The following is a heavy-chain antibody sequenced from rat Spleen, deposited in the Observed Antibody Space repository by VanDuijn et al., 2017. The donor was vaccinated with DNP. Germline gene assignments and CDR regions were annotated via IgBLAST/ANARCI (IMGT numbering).Heavy chain of an antibody. V-gene: IGHV2-72*01. CDR1: GFSLTSNG. J-gene: IGHJ2*01. CDR2: IWIDGST. CDR3: ARDVSFDY. Sequence: QVQLEESGPGLMQPSETLSLACTVSGFSLTSNGVGWLRQPLGKTLVWVGTIWIDGSTNYNSAVQSRLSISRDTSKSQVFLKMNSLQTEDTATYYCARDVSFDYWGQGVMVTVSS. D-gene: IGHD1-11*01.